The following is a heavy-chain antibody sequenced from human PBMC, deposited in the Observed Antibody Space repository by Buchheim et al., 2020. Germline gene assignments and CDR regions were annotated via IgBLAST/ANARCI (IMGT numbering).Heavy chain of an antibody. V-gene: IGHV3-30-3*01. CDR3: ARDLSRIYYHGMDV. CDR2: ISYDGSNK. CDR1: GFTFSSYA. Sequence: QVQLVESGGGVVQPGRSLRLSCAASGFTFSSYAMQWVRQAPGKGLEWVAVISYDGSNKYYADSVKGRFTISRDNSKNTLYLQMNSLRAEDTAVYYCARDLSRIYYHGMDVWGQGTT. J-gene: IGHJ6*02.